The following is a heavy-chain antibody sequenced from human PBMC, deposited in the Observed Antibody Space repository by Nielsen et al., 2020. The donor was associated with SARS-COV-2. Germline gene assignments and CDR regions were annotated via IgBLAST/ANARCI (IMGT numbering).Heavy chain of an antibody. V-gene: IGHV4-59*01. Sequence: SQTLSLTCAVYGGSFSGYYWSWIRQPSGKGLEWIGYIYYSGSTNYNPSLKSRVTISVDTSKNQFSLKLSSVTAADTAVYYCARGEAESVYSYGLGYWGQGTLVTVSS. CDR3: ARGEAESVYSYGLGY. J-gene: IGHJ4*02. CDR2: IYYSGST. D-gene: IGHD5-18*01. CDR1: GGSFSGYY.